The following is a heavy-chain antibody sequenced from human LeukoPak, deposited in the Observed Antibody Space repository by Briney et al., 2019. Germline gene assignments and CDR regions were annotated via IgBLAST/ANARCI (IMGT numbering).Heavy chain of an antibody. CDR2: ISGSGNTI. J-gene: IGHJ4*02. D-gene: IGHD3-10*01. CDR1: GFTFSSYN. V-gene: IGHV3-48*04. Sequence: GGSLRLSCAASGFTFSSYNMNWVRQAPGKGLEWISYISGSGNTIYYADSVKGRFTISRDNAKDSLYLQMNSLRAEDTAVYYCARDHLWFGDYDYWGQGTLVTVSS. CDR3: ARDHLWFGDYDY.